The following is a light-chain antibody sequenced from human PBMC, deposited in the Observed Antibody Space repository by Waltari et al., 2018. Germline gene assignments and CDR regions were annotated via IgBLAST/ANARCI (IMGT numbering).Light chain of an antibody. CDR2: WAS. V-gene: IGKV4-1*01. CDR1: QSVLSSSNNKNY. CDR3: HQYYNIPFT. Sequence: DIVMTQSPDSLAVSLGERAPINCKSSQSVLSSSNNKNYLAWYQQKPGQPPKLLIYWASTRESGVPDRLSGSGSGTDFTLTISSLQAEDVAVYYCHQYYNIPFTFGPGTKVDIK. J-gene: IGKJ3*01.